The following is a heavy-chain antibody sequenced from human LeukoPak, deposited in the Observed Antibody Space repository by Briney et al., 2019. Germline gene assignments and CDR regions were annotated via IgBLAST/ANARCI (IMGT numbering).Heavy chain of an antibody. CDR1: GFTVSSNY. V-gene: IGHV3-53*01. J-gene: IGHJ4*02. Sequence: GGSLRLSCAASGFTVSSNYMSWVRQAPGKGLEWVSVIYSGGSTYYADSVKGRFTISRDNSKTTLYLQMNSLRAEDTAVYYCARDTVTTASEFDYWGQGTLVTVSS. D-gene: IGHD4-17*01. CDR3: ARDTVTTASEFDY. CDR2: IYSGGST.